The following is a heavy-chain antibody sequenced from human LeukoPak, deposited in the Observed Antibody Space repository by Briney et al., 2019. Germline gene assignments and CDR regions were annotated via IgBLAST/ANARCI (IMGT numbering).Heavy chain of an antibody. D-gene: IGHD2-15*01. CDR1: GFSLSAYW. CDR2: INRDGSQR. Sequence: GGSLRLSCAASGFSLSAYWMTWVRQAPGKGLEGGANINRDGSQRNHVDSVKGRFTISRDNAKNSLYLQMDSLTAEDTAVYYCARDSTYSSGSRFYDRFDYWGQGTLVTVSS. V-gene: IGHV3-7*03. J-gene: IGHJ4*02. CDR3: ARDSTYSSGSRFYDRFDY.